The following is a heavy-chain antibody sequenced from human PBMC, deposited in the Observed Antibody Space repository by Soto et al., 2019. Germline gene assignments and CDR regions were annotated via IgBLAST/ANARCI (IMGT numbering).Heavy chain of an antibody. D-gene: IGHD3-22*01. J-gene: IGHJ4*02. CDR1: GFTFSSYA. CDR2: ISYDGSNK. V-gene: IGHV3-30-3*01. Sequence: GGSLRLSCAASGFTFSSYAMHWVRQAPGKGLEWVAVISYDGSNKYYADSVKGRFTISRDNSKNTLYLQMNSLRAEDTAVYYCARDHQHYYDSSGPLDYWGQGTLVTVSS. CDR3: ARDHQHYYDSSGPLDY.